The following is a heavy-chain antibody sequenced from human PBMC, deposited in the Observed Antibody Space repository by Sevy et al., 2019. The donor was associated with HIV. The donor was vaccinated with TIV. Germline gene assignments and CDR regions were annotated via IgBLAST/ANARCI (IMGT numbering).Heavy chain of an antibody. CDR1: EFTFTSHA. Sequence: GGSLRLSCAASEFTFTSHAVSWVRQAPGKGLEWVSAISGNGENTHYADSVRGRFTISRDNFKNTLYLHMSTLRAEDTALYYCARDGRGISPFDIWGQGTMVTVSS. J-gene: IGHJ3*02. CDR2: ISGNGENT. V-gene: IGHV3-23*01. CDR3: ARDGRGISPFDI. D-gene: IGHD3-3*02.